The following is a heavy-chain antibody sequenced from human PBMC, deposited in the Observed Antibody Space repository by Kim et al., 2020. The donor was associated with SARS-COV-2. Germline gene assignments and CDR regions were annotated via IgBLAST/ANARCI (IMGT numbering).Heavy chain of an antibody. CDR1: GGSISSYY. J-gene: IGHJ4*02. Sequence: SETLSLTCTVSGGSISSYYWSWIRQPPGKGLEWIGYIYYSGSTNYNPSLKSRVTISVDTSKNQFSLKLSSVTAADTAVYYCARELTDSSGWYRGEWGQGTLVTVSS. D-gene: IGHD6-19*01. V-gene: IGHV4-59*01. CDR3: ARELTDSSGWYRGE. CDR2: IYYSGST.